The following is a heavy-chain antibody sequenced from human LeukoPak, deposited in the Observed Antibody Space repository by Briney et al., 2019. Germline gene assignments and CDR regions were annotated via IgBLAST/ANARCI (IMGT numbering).Heavy chain of an antibody. J-gene: IGHJ5*02. CDR2: ISGSGGST. CDR3: AKGPPCSTSCPEGNWFDP. V-gene: IGHV3-23*01. D-gene: IGHD2-2*01. CDR1: GFTFSSYA. Sequence: PGGSLRLSCAASGFTFSSYAMSWVRQAPGKGLEWVAAISGSGGSTYYADSVKGRFTISRDNSKNTMYLQMNSLRAEDTAVYYCAKGPPCSTSCPEGNWFDPWGQGTLVTVSS.